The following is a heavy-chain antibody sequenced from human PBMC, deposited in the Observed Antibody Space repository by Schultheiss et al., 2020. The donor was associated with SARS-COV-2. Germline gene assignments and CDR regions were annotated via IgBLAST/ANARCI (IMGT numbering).Heavy chain of an antibody. J-gene: IGHJ6*02. CDR2: ISAYNGNT. V-gene: IGHV1-18*01. Sequence: ASVKVSCKVSGYTFTNFGISWVRQAPGQGLEWMGWISAYNGNTNYAQKLQGRVTMTTDTSTSTAYMELRSLRSDDTAVYYCARASYDSSGLSGMDVWGQGTTVTVSS. CDR1: GYTFTNFG. D-gene: IGHD3-22*01. CDR3: ARASYDSSGLSGMDV.